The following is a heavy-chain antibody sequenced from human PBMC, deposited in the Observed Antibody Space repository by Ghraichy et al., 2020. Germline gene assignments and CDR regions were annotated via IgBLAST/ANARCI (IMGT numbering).Heavy chain of an antibody. J-gene: IGHJ4*02. V-gene: IGHV3-23*01. CDR2: ISGTGGSI. Sequence: GGSLRLSCAVSGFSFSNYGMSWVRQAPGKGLEWVSTISGTGGSIYYADSVNGQFTISRDNSKSTVYLQMNSLRAEDTAVYYCAKIDDYYGSGLYYWGYWGRGTLVTVSS. D-gene: IGHD3-10*01. CDR3: AKIDDYYGSGLYYWGY. CDR1: GFSFSNYG.